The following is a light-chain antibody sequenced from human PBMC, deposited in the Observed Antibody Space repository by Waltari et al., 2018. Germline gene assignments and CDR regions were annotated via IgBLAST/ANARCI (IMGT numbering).Light chain of an antibody. Sequence: QSVLTQPPSASGPPGQRVPIPCSGSSSNIGGNDVFWYQQLPGTAPKLLIPRKNERPSGVPDRFSGSKSGTSASLAISGLRSEDEADYYCAAWDDSLSVYVFATGTKVTVL. CDR1: SSNIGGND. CDR2: RKN. J-gene: IGLJ1*01. CDR3: AAWDDSLSVYV. V-gene: IGLV1-47*01.